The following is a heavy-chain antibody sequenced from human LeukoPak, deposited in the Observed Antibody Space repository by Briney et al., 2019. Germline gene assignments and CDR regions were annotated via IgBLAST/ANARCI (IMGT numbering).Heavy chain of an antibody. V-gene: IGHV4-34*01. D-gene: IGHD2-15*01. CDR1: GGSFRGYY. CDR3: ASFGYCSGGSCYDYFDY. J-gene: IGHJ4*02. CDR2: IHHSGST. Sequence: SETLSLTCAVYGGSFRGYYWGWIRQPPGKGLEWIGEIHHSGSTNYNPSLKSRVTISVDTSKNQFSLKLSSVTAADTAVYYCASFGYCSGGSCYDYFDYWGQGTLVTVSS.